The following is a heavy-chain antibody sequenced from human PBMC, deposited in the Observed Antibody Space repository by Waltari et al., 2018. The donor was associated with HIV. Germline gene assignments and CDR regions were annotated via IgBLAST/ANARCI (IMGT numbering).Heavy chain of an antibody. Sequence: QVQLVESGGGVVQPGRSLRLSCAASGFTFSSYGMHWVRQAPGKGLECVAVIWYDGSNKYYADSGKGRFIISRDNSENKLYLEMNSLRVEDTAVYYCARRDGYNLVDFWGQGTLVTVSS. J-gene: IGHJ4*02. CDR3: ARRDGYNLVDF. D-gene: IGHD5-12*01. V-gene: IGHV3-33*01. CDR1: GFTFSSYG. CDR2: IWYDGSNK.